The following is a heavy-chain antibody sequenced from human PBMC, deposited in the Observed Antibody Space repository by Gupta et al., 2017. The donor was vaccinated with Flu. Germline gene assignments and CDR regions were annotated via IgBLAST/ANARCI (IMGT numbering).Heavy chain of an antibody. D-gene: IGHD6-19*01. CDR3: ARVGIAVAGRDY. V-gene: IGHV1-3*01. CDR1: GYTFPSYA. CDR2: INAGNGNT. Sequence: QVQLVQSGAEVKKPGASVKVSCKASGYTFPSYAMHWVRQAPGQRLEWMGWINAGNGNTKYSQKFQGRVTITRDTSASTAYMELSSLRSEDTAVYYCARVGIAVAGRDYWGQGTLVTVSS. J-gene: IGHJ4*02.